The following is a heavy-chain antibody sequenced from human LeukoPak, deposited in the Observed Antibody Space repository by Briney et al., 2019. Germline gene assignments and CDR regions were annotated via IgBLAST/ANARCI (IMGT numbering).Heavy chain of an antibody. CDR3: ARDKSRTLDY. J-gene: IGHJ4*02. V-gene: IGHV3-33*01. Sequence: PGRSLRLSCAASGFTFSSYDIHWVRQAPGKGLEWVAAIWHDGSNEYYVDSVKGRFTISRDNSKNTLYLQMNSLRAEDTAVYYCARDKSRTLDYWGQGTLVTVSS. CDR2: IWHDGSNE. CDR1: GFTFSSYD.